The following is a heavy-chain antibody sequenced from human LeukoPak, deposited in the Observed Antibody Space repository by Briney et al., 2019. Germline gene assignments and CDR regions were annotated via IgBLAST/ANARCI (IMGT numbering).Heavy chain of an antibody. Sequence: ASVKVSCKASGYTLTDHHLIWVRQAPGQGLEWMGRIRPNSGGIKYAQEFQGRVTMTRDTSISTAYMELTSLTSDDTAIYYCARDPVDGYSHYDFWGQGTLVTVSS. J-gene: IGHJ4*02. D-gene: IGHD5-18*01. CDR1: GYTLTDHH. CDR2: IRPNSGGI. V-gene: IGHV1-2*06. CDR3: ARDPVDGYSHYDF.